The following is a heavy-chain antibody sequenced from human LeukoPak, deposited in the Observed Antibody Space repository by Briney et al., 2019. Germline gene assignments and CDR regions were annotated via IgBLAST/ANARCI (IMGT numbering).Heavy chain of an antibody. D-gene: IGHD6-6*01. CDR1: GGSISSSSYY. CDR2: IYYSGST. CDR3: ASEYSSSSGYFQH. Sequence: PSETLSLTCTVSGGSISSSSYYWGWIRQPPGKGLEWIGSIYYSGSTYYNPSLKSRVTMSVDTSKNQFSLKLSSVTAADTAVYYCASEYSSSSGYFQHWGQGTLVTVSS. V-gene: IGHV4-39*07. J-gene: IGHJ1*01.